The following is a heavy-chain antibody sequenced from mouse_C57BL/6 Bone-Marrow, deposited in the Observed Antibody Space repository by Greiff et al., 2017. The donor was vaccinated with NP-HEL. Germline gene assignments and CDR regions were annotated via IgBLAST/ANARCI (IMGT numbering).Heavy chain of an antibody. D-gene: IGHD2-3*01. J-gene: IGHJ3*01. V-gene: IGHV5-6*02. Sequence: DVKLVESGGDLVKPGGSLKLSCAASGFTFSSYGMSWVRQTPDKRLEWVATISSGGSYTYYPDSVKGRFTISRDNAKNTLYLQMSSLKSEDTAMYYCARHGVWLLREEFAYWGQGTLVTVSA. CDR1: GFTFSSYG. CDR2: ISSGGSYT. CDR3: ARHGVWLLREEFAY.